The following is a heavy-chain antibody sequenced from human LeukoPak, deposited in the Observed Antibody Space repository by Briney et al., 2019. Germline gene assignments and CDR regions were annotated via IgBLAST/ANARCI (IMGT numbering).Heavy chain of an antibody. D-gene: IGHD6-19*01. J-gene: IGHJ4*02. CDR2: IHSDGRTT. CDR3: GKAKAGTYYFDY. Sequence: GGSLRLSCAASGFNFNDYWMHWVRQAPGKGLVWLSRIHSDGRTTNYAESVKGRFTISRDNAKNTLYLQMSSLRVEDTAVYYCGKAKAGTYYFDYWGQGTLVTVSS. V-gene: IGHV3-74*01. CDR1: GFNFNDYW.